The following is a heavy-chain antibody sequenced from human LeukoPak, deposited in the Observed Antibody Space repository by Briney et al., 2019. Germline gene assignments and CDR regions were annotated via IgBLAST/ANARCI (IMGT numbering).Heavy chain of an antibody. Sequence: GGSLRLSCAASGFTVSSYSMNWVRQAPGKGLEWVSYIRSGSSDIYYADSLKGRFTVSRGNARNSLYLQMNSLRAEDTAVYYCARAVIVDAFDIWGQGTTVTVSS. CDR3: ARAVIVDAFDI. V-gene: IGHV3-21*01. J-gene: IGHJ3*02. CDR1: GFTVSSYS. CDR2: IRSGSSDI. D-gene: IGHD3-22*01.